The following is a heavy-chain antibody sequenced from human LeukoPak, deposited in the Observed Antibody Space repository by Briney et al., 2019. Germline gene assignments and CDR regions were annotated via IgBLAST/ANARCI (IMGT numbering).Heavy chain of an antibody. J-gene: IGHJ5*02. CDR1: GGTFSSYT. CDR2: IIPILGIA. V-gene: IGHV1-69*02. Sequence: ASVKVSCKASGGTFSSYTISWVRQAPGQGLEWMGRIIPILGIANYAQKFQGRVTITADKSTSTAYMELSSLRSEDTAVYYCASEEEIVVVPAAIWFDPWSQGTLVTVSS. D-gene: IGHD2-2*02. CDR3: ASEEEIVVVPAAIWFDP.